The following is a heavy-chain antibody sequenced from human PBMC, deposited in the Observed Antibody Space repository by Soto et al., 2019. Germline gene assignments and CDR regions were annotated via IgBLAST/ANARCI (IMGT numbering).Heavy chain of an antibody. D-gene: IGHD1-26*01. Sequence: QVQLVQSGAEVKKPGASVKVSCKASGYTFTSYAISWVRQAPGQGLEWMGWISAYNGNTNYAQKLQGTVTMNTDTSTSTAEMELRSLRSDDTAVYYCARASGSSYWFDPWGQGTLVTVSP. V-gene: IGHV1-18*01. CDR2: ISAYNGNT. J-gene: IGHJ5*02. CDR3: ARASGSSYWFDP. CDR1: GYTFTSYA.